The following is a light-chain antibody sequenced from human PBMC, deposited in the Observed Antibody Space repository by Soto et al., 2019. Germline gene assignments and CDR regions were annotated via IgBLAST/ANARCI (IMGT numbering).Light chain of an antibody. J-gene: IGLJ1*01. CDR3: QSYDTSLSGFYV. Sequence: QSVLTQPPSVSWAPGQRVTISCTGSSSNIGAGYDVHWYQQLPGRAPKLLIYANSNRPSGVPGRFSGSRSGTSASLDITGHHAEDEADYSCQSYDTSLSGFYVFGTGTKLTVL. V-gene: IGLV1-40*01. CDR1: SSNIGAGYD. CDR2: ANS.